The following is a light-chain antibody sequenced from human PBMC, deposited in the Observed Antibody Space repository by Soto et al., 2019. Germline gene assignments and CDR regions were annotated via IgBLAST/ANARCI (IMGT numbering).Light chain of an antibody. CDR1: SANIGNFY. Sequence: QSVLTQRPSVYTAPGQKVTMACSGGSANIGNFYVSLHQQLPGTAPKLLIYENAKRPSGIPDRFSGYKSGTSATLGITGLQAGDEADYYCGTWDSSLSIFVLGTRTKLTVL. CDR3: GTWDSSLSIFV. CDR2: ENA. J-gene: IGLJ1*01. V-gene: IGLV1-51*02.